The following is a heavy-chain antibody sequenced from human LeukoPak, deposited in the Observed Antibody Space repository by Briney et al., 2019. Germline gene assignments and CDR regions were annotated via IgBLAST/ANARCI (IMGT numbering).Heavy chain of an antibody. CDR3: ARAGGYSGYDSDWFDP. J-gene: IGHJ5*02. Sequence: GASVNLSFNASGYTFTGYYMHWVRQRPGQGHEWMGWINPNSGGTNYAEKFQGRVTMTRDTSISTAYMELSRLRSDDTAVYYCARAGGYSGYDSDWFDPWGQGTLVTVSS. CDR2: INPNSGGT. CDR1: GYTFTGYY. D-gene: IGHD5-12*01. V-gene: IGHV1-2*02.